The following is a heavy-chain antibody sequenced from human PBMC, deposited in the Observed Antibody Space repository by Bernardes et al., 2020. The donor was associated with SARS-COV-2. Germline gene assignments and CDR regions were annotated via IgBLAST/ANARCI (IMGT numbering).Heavy chain of an antibody. CDR2: IYSKSGGT. CDR1: GYPFSDYY. D-gene: IGHD3-3*01. CDR3: ARSRVGSGYSNDY. V-gene: IGHV1-2*02. J-gene: IGHJ4*02. Sequence: ASVKVSCEASGYPFSDYYMHFVRQAPGQGLEWMGWIYSKSGGTIYAQKFQRRVTLTRDTSISTAYMELSRLTADDTAVYYCARSRVGSGYSNDYWGQGTLVTVSS.